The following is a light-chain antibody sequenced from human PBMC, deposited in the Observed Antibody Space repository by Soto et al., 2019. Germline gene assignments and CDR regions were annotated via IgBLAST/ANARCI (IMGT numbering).Light chain of an antibody. CDR2: DAS. J-gene: IGKJ4*01. CDR3: QQFSSYPLT. CDR1: QSVSSSY. V-gene: IGKV3-20*01. Sequence: EIVLTQSPGNRSLSPGERATLSCRASQSVSSSYLAWYQQKPGQAPRLLIYDASSRATGIPDRFSGGGSGTDFTLTISRLEPEDFAVYYCQQFSSYPLTFGGGTKVDIK.